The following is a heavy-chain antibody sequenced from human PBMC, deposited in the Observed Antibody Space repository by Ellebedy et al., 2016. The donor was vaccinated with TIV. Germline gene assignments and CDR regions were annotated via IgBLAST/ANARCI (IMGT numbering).Heavy chain of an antibody. J-gene: IGHJ3*02. CDR2: INQDGSDT. CDR3: ATDGSYGDYLSPAHAFVI. CDR1: GFSFTSYW. D-gene: IGHD4-17*01. V-gene: IGHV3-7*04. Sequence: GGSLRLSCAASGFSFTSYWMSWVRQAPGKGLEWVANINQDGSDTYYVDSVRGRFTISRDNAKNSLYLEMNSLKAEDTAVYYCATDGSYGDYLSPAHAFVIWGQGTMVAVSS.